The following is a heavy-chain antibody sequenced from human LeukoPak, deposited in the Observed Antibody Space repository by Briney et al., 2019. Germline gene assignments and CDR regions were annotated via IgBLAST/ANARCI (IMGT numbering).Heavy chain of an antibody. Sequence: SETLSLTCTVSSGSITSYYWSWIRQPPGKGLEYIGHIYYTGTTDYNPSLKSRVTMSVDTSKNQSSLRLISVTASDTAVYFCAGAPNRHFFDYWGHGTLVAVSS. J-gene: IGHJ4*01. CDR3: AGAPNRHFFDY. CDR1: SGSITSYY. V-gene: IGHV4-59*01. CDR2: IYYTGTT.